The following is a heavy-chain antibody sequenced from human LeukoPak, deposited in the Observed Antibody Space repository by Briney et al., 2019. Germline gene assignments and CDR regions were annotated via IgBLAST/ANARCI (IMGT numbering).Heavy chain of an antibody. V-gene: IGHV3-30*02. CDR3: ARDRNSGTFHLDY. CDR1: GFTFSSYE. J-gene: IGHJ4*02. Sequence: PGGSLRLSCAASGFTFSSYEMNWVRQAPGKGLEWVAFIRYDGSNKYYADSVKGRFTISRDNSKNTLYLQMNSLRAEDTAVYYCARDRNSGTFHLDYWGQGTLVTVSS. D-gene: IGHD2/OR15-2a*01. CDR2: IRYDGSNK.